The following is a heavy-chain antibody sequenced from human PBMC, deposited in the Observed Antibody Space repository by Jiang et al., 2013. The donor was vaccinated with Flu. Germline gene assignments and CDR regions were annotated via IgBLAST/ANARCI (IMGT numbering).Heavy chain of an antibody. CDR2: ISSSGSTI. Sequence: VQLLESGGGLVKPGGSLRLSCAASGFTFSDYYMSWIRQAPGKGLEWVSYISSSGSTIYYADSVKGRFTISRDNAKNSLYLQMNSLRAEDTAVYYCARERYYYDSSGYYPSYYYGMDVWGQGTTVTVSS. CDR3: ARERYYYDSSGYYPSYYYGMDV. CDR1: GFTFSDYY. V-gene: IGHV3-11*01. D-gene: IGHD3-22*01. J-gene: IGHJ6*02.